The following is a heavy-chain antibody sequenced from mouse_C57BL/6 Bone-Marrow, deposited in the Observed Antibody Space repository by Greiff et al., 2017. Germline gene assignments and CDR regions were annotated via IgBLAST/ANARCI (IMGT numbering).Heavy chain of an antibody. J-gene: IGHJ2*01. V-gene: IGHV1-4*01. Sequence: VQLMESGAELARPGASVKMSCKASGYTFTSYTMHWVKQRPGQGLEWIGYINPSSGYTKYNQKFKDKATLTADKSSSTAYMQLSSLTSEDSAVYYCADFGYFDYWGQGTTLTVSS. CDR1: GYTFTSYT. CDR3: ADFGYFDY. CDR2: INPSSGYT.